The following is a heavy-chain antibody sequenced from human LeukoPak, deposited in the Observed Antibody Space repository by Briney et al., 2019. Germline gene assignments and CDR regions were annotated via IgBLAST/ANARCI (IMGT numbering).Heavy chain of an antibody. CDR2: IIPIFGTA. CDR1: GGTFSSYA. Sequence: ASVKVSCKASGGTFSSYAISWVRQAPGQGLGGMGGIIPIFGTANYAQKFQGRVTITTDESTSTAYMELSSLRSEDTAVYYCARAPFEYSSSSARPFYYYMDVWGKGTTVTVSS. V-gene: IGHV1-69*05. J-gene: IGHJ6*03. D-gene: IGHD6-6*01. CDR3: ARAPFEYSSSSARPFYYYMDV.